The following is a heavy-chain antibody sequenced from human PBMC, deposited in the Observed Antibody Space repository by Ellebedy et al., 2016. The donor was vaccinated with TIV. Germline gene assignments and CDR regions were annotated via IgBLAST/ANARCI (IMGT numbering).Heavy chain of an antibody. CDR1: GGTFSSYA. CDR3: ARDLVVPAATSRENYYYMDV. J-gene: IGHJ6*03. Sequence: SVKVSXKASGGTFSSYAISWVRQAPGQGLEWMGGIIPIFGTANYAQKFQGRVTITADESTSTAYMELSSLRSEDTAVYYCARDLVVPAATSRENYYYMDVWGKGTTVTVSS. D-gene: IGHD2-2*01. V-gene: IGHV1-69*13. CDR2: IIPIFGTA.